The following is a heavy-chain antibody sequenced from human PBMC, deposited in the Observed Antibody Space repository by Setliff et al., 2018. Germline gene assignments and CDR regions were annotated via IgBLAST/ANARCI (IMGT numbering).Heavy chain of an antibody. D-gene: IGHD3-3*01. CDR3: ARLSWNGLRYYGLDV. CDR2: IQESGGT. Sequence: PSETLSLTCNVSGVSICSYYWSWIRQPPGKGLESIGYIQESGGTNYNPALKSRVTISVDTSTNQFSLKLRSVTAADTAVYYCARLSWNGLRYYGLDVWGQGTTVTVSS. V-gene: IGHV4-59*01. J-gene: IGHJ6*02. CDR1: GVSICSYY.